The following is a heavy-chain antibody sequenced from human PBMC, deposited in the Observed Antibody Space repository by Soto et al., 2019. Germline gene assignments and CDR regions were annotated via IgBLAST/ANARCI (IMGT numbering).Heavy chain of an antibody. CDR1: GYTFTSYY. CDR2: INPSGGST. J-gene: IGHJ6*02. Sequence: QVQLVQSGAEVKKPGASVKVSCKASGYTFTSYYMHWVRQAPGQGLEWMGIINPSGGSTSYAQKFQGRVTMTRDTSTSTVYMELSSLRSEDTAVYYCARGPSRDLYSSGWYKVYYYGMDVWGQGTTVTVSS. D-gene: IGHD6-19*01. V-gene: IGHV1-46*01. CDR3: ARGPSRDLYSSGWYKVYYYGMDV.